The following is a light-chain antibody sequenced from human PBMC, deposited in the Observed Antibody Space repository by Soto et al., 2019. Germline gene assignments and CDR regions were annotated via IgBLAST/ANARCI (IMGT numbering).Light chain of an antibody. CDR1: QGISSY. J-gene: IGKJ1*01. V-gene: IGKV1-9*01. CDR3: QQYHTDWT. CDR2: AAS. Sequence: DIQLTQSPSFLSASVGDRVTLTCRASQGISSYLAWYQQRPGKAPKLLIFAASTLVRGVPSRFSGRGSGTEFTLTISSLQADDYATFYCQQYHTDWTFGQGTKVDIK.